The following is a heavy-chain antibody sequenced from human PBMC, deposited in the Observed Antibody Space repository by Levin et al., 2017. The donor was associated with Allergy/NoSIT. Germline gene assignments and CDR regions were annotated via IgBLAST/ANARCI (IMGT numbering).Heavy chain of an antibody. V-gene: IGHV3-48*03. Sequence: QSGGSLRLSCEASGFSFRTYEMNWVRQAPGKGLEWVSYISNSGSTILYADSVKGRFTISRDNAKSSLYLQMNSLRAEDTAVYYCAVIAAHRLDFDHWGQGTLVTVSS. J-gene: IGHJ4*02. CDR1: GFSFRTYE. D-gene: IGHD6-6*01. CDR3: AVIAAHRLDFDH. CDR2: ISNSGSTI.